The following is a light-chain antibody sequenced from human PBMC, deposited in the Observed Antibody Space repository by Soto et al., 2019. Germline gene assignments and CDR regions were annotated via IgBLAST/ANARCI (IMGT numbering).Light chain of an antibody. CDR1: RSNIGTNT. J-gene: IGLJ2*01. Sequence: QSVLTQAPSASGAPGQRVTMSCSGSRSNIGTNTVNWYQQRPGTPPKFLIYDNYRRPSGVPDRFSGSQSGTSASLAINGLQSEDEAYYYCSAWDDGLNRPVFGGGTKLTVL. CDR2: DNY. V-gene: IGLV1-44*01. CDR3: SAWDDGLNRPV.